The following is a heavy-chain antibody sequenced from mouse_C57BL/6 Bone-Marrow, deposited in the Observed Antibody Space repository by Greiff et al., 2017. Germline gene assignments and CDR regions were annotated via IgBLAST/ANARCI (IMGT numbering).Heavy chain of an antibody. CDR1: GYTFTSYW. J-gene: IGHJ2*01. CDR3: ARWLLFFDY. CDR2: IDPSDSYT. V-gene: IGHV1-59*01. D-gene: IGHD2-3*01. Sequence: QVQLQQPGAELVRPGTSVKLSCKASGYTFTSYWMHWVKQRPGQGLEWIGVIDPSDSYTNYNQNFKGKATLTVDTSSSTAYMQLSSLTSEDSAVYYCARWLLFFDYWGQGTTLTVSS.